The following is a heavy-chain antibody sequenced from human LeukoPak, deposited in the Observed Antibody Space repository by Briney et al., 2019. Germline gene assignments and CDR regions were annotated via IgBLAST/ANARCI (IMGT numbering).Heavy chain of an antibody. D-gene: IGHD3-16*02. Sequence: GGSLRLSCAASGFTFSSYSMNWVRQAPGKGLEWVSAISSGSSYIYYADAVKGRFTISRDNAKNSLYLQMNSLRADDTAVYYCARDIGRAVDYWGQETLVTVSS. V-gene: IGHV3-21*01. CDR3: ARDIGRAVDY. CDR2: ISSGSSYI. CDR1: GFTFSSYS. J-gene: IGHJ4*02.